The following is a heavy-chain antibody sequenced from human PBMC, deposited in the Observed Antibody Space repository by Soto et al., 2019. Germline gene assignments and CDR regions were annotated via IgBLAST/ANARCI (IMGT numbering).Heavy chain of an antibody. CDR3: ASLIAVAGKDAFDI. Sequence: PGESLKISCKGSGYSFTSYGISWVRQAPGQGLEWMGWISAYNGNTNYAQKLQGRVTMTTDTSTSTAYMELRSLRSDDTAVYYCASLIAVAGKDAFDIWGQGTMVTVSS. CDR1: GYSFTSYG. V-gene: IGHV1-18*01. J-gene: IGHJ3*02. CDR2: ISAYNGNT. D-gene: IGHD6-19*01.